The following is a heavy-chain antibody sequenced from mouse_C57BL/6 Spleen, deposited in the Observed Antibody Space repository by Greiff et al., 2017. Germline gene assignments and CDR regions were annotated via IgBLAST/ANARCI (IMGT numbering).Heavy chain of an antibody. CDR2: ISYSGST. CDR1: GYSITSGYD. D-gene: IGHD2-4*01. CDR3: ARGYDYAWFAY. V-gene: IGHV3-1*01. J-gene: IGHJ3*01. Sequence: ESGPGMVKPSQSLSLTCTVTGYSITSGYDWHWIRHFPGNKLEWMGYISYSGSTNYNPPLKSRISITHDTSKNHFFLKSNSVTTEDTATYYCARGYDYAWFAYWGQGTLVTVSA.